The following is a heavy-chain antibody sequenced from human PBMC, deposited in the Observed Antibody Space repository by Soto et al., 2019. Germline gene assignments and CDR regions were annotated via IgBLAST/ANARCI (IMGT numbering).Heavy chain of an antibody. Sequence: GVSLRLSCAASGFTFSSYWMSWFRQARGKGLEWVSNIKQDGSEKYYVDSVKGLFTISRDNAKNPLYLQMNSLRADDTDVYYYGGARGYGNYYYYNGMDVWGQGTTVTVSS. D-gene: IGHD4-4*01. CDR2: IKQDGSEK. V-gene: IGHV3-7*01. J-gene: IGHJ6*02. CDR1: GFTFSSYW. CDR3: GGARGYGNYYYYNGMDV.